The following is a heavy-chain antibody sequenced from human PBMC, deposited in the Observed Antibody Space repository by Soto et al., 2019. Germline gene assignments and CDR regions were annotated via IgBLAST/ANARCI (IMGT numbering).Heavy chain of an antibody. CDR3: ARGLTGYSSSWYAY. Sequence: QVQLQQWGAGLLKPSETLSLTCAVYGGSFSGYYWSWIRQPPGKGLEWIGEINHSGSTNYNPSLKSRVTISVDTSKNQCSLKLSSVTAADTAVYYCARGLTGYSSSWYAYWGQGTLVTVSS. CDR2: INHSGST. D-gene: IGHD6-13*01. CDR1: GGSFSGYY. V-gene: IGHV4-34*01. J-gene: IGHJ4*02.